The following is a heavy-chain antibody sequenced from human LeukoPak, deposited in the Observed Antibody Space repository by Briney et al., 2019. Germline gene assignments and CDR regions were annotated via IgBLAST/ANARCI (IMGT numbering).Heavy chain of an antibody. CDR1: GGSIGTYY. J-gene: IGHJ4*02. CDR2: IYFSGNT. Sequence: SETLSLTCTVSGGSIGTYYWSWIRQPLGKGLEWIGYIYFSGNTYYNPSLKSRVTISIDTSKNQFSLKLSSVTAADTAVYYCARGGGYASPIGYWGQGALVTVSS. D-gene: IGHD5-12*01. V-gene: IGHV4-59*01. CDR3: ARGGGYASPIGY.